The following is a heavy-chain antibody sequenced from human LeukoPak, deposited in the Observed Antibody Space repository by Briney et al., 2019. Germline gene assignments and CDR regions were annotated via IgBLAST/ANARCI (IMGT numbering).Heavy chain of an antibody. J-gene: IGHJ4*02. CDR3: ARHLHDSSGYYDDY. D-gene: IGHD3-22*01. CDR2: IHYSGST. Sequence: SETLSLTCTVSGGSISSYYWGWIRQPPGKGLEWIGNIHYSGSTNYNPSLESGVTISIDTSKNQFSLKLSSVTAADTAVYYCARHLHDSSGYYDDYWGQGTLVTVSS. CDR1: GGSISSYY. V-gene: IGHV4-59*08.